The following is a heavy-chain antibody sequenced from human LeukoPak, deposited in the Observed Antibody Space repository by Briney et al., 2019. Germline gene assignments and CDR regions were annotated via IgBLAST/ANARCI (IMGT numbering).Heavy chain of an antibody. D-gene: IGHD3-10*01. CDR3: ARDPYGSGSTSFDI. J-gene: IGHJ3*02. V-gene: IGHV3-33*01. CDR1: GFTFRSYG. Sequence: GRSLRLSCASSGFTFRSYGMHCVRQAPGKGLEWVAVIWYDGSNKYYADSVKGRFIISRDNSKNTLYLQVNSLRAEDTAVYYCARDPYGSGSTSFDIWGQGTMVTVSS. CDR2: IWYDGSNK.